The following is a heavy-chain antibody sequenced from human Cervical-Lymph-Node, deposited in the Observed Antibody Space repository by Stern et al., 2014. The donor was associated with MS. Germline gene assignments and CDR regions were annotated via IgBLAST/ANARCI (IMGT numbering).Heavy chain of an antibody. CDR2: IFLDADK. D-gene: IGHD3-3*01. CDR3: AHSGYDFWSGYKNHYYYGMDV. V-gene: IGHV2-5*02. J-gene: IGHJ6*02. Sequence: QVTLKESGPTLVKPTQTLTLTCTFSGFSLSTSGVGVGWIRQPPGKALEWLALIFLDADKRYSPSLKSRLTITKDTSKNQVVLTMTNMDPVDTATYYCAHSGYDFWSGYKNHYYYGMDVWGQGTTATVSS. CDR1: GFSLSTSGVG.